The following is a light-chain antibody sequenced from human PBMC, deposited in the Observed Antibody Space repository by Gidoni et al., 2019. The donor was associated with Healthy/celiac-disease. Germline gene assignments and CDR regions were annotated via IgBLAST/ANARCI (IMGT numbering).Light chain of an antibody. CDR2: AAS. CDR1: QGISSY. Sequence: DIQLTQSPSFLSASVGDRVTITCRASQGISSYLAWYQQKPGKAPKLLIYAASTLQSGVPSRFSGSGSGTEITLTISSLQPEDFANYYCQQQETFGQGTKLEIK. V-gene: IGKV1-9*01. CDR3: QQQET. J-gene: IGKJ2*01.